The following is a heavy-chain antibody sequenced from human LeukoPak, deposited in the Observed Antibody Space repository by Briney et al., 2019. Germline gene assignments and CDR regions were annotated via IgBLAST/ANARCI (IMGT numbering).Heavy chain of an antibody. CDR3: ARHSGLRYFDWLPYFDY. CDR1: GGSISSYY. D-gene: IGHD3-9*01. CDR2: IYYSGST. J-gene: IGHJ4*02. Sequence: SETLSLTCTVSGGSISSYYWSWIRQPPGKGLEWIGYIYYSGSTNYNPSLKSRVTISVDTSKHQFSLKLSSVTAADTAVYYCARHSGLRYFDWLPYFDYWGQGTLVTVSS. V-gene: IGHV4-59*08.